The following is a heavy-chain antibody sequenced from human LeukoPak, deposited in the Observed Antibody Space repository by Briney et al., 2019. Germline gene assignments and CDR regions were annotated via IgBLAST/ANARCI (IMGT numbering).Heavy chain of an antibody. CDR1: GFSFSSYS. CDR2: ISSSSSVS. V-gene: IGHV3-48*04. J-gene: IGHJ5*02. D-gene: IGHD2/OR15-2a*01. CDR3: ARGNSYSRQVSWFDP. Sequence: GGSLRLSCAASGFSFSSYSMNWARQAPGKGLEWVSYISSSSSVSYYADSVKGRFTISRDNARNSLYLQMNSLRAEDTAVYYCARGNSYSRQVSWFDPWGQGTLVTVSS.